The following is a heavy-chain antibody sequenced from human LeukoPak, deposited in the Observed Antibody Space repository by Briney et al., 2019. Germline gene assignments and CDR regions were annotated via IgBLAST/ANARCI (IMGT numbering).Heavy chain of an antibody. CDR3: ARGVLY. CDR1: GASISSGIYY. Sequence: SQTLSLTCTVSGASISSGIYYWSWIRQRPGKGLEWIGYIYYTGTTYYNPSLKSRVTISVDTSKNQLSLKLSSVTAADAAVYYCARGVLYWGQGTLVTVSS. D-gene: IGHD6-13*01. V-gene: IGHV4-31*03. CDR2: IYYTGTT. J-gene: IGHJ4*02.